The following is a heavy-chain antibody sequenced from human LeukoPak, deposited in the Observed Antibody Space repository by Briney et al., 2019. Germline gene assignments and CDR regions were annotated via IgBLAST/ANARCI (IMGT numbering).Heavy chain of an antibody. CDR2: IYYSGTT. Sequence: SETLSLTCTVSDGSISSYYWSWIRQPPGKGLEWIGYIYYSGTTNYNPSLKSRVTMSVDTSKNQFSLKLSSVTAADTAVYYCARETDDYDILTGYYNSYYFDYWGQGTLVTVSS. CDR3: ARETDDYDILTGYYNSYYFDY. J-gene: IGHJ4*02. V-gene: IGHV4-59*12. CDR1: DGSISSYY. D-gene: IGHD3-9*01.